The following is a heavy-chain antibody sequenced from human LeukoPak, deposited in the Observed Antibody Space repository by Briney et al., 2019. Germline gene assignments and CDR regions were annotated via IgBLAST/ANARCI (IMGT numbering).Heavy chain of an antibody. CDR2: ISGSGGST. CDR3: AKDQRYYDSSGSPYYYYGMDV. D-gene: IGHD3-22*01. Sequence: GGSLRLSCAASGFTFSSYAMSWVRQAPGKGLEWVSAISGSGGSTYYADSVKGRFTISRDNSKNTLHLQMNSLRAEDTAVYYCAKDQRYYDSSGSPYYYYGMDVWGQGTTVTVSS. V-gene: IGHV3-23*01. CDR1: GFTFSSYA. J-gene: IGHJ6*02.